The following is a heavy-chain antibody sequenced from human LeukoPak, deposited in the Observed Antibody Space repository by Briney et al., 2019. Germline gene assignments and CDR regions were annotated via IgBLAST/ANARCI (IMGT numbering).Heavy chain of an antibody. J-gene: IGHJ3*02. CDR1: GFTFRSHD. CDR2: ISGSGGST. D-gene: IGHD3/OR15-3a*01. Sequence: GGSLRLSCAASGFTFRSHDMSWVRQAPGKGPEWVSGISGSGGSTFYADYVKGRFTISRDNSKNTLYLQMNGLRVEDTAIYYCVREGPRGLAFDIWGQGTMVTVSS. CDR3: VREGPRGLAFDI. V-gene: IGHV3-23*01.